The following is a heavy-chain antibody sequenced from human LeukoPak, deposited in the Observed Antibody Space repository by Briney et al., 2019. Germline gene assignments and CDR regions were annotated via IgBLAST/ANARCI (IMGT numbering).Heavy chain of an antibody. Sequence: SETLSLTCTVSGGSVSSGSYYWSWIRQPPGKGLEWIGYIYYSGGTNYNPSLKSRVTISVDTSKNQFSLKLISVTAADTAVYYCARGAPIVVVPAALTYLDYWGQGTLVTVSS. CDR1: GGSVSSGSYY. D-gene: IGHD2-2*01. V-gene: IGHV4-61*01. J-gene: IGHJ4*02. CDR2: IYYSGGT. CDR3: ARGAPIVVVPAALTYLDY.